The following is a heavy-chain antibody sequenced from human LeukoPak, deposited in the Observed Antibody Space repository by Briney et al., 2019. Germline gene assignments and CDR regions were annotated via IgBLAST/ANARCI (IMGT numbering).Heavy chain of an antibody. CDR1: GFTFSSYS. V-gene: IGHV3-23*01. CDR3: AKGRGYSGYDYDY. J-gene: IGHJ4*02. CDR2: ISGSGGST. D-gene: IGHD5-12*01. Sequence: GGSLRLSCTAPGFTFSSYSMSWVRQAPGKGLECVSAISGSGGSTYYADSVKGRFTVSRDNSKNTLYLQMNSLRAEDTAVYYCAKGRGYSGYDYDYWGQGTLVTVSS.